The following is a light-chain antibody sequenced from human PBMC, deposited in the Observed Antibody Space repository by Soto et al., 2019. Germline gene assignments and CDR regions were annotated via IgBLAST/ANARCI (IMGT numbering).Light chain of an antibody. Sequence: DIQMTQSPSTLSASVGDRVTITCRASQSISSWLAWYQQKPGKAPKLLIYKASSLESGVPSRFSGSGSGTEFTLTISSLHPDDFAPYYCQPYNSYPVTFGQGTKLEIK. V-gene: IGKV1-5*03. CDR3: QPYNSYPVT. CDR2: KAS. CDR1: QSISSW. J-gene: IGKJ2*01.